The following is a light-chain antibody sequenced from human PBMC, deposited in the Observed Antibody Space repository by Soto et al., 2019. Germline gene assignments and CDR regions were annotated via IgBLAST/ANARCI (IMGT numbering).Light chain of an antibody. J-gene: IGLJ2*01. CDR2: QDS. V-gene: IGLV3-1*01. CDR3: QAWDSSTASVV. CDR1: KLGDKY. Sequence: SYELTQPPSVSVSPGQTASITCSGDKLGDKYACWYQQKPGQSPVLVIYQDSKRPSGIPERFSGSNSGNTATLTIGGTQAMDEADYYCQAWDSSTASVVFGGGTKVTVL.